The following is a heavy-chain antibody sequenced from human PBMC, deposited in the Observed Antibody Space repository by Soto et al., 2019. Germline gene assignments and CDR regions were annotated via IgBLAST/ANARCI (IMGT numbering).Heavy chain of an antibody. CDR3: ARGAPGRIPNCYFDL. Sequence: LQLQESGPGLVKTSATLSLNCSVSGGSITSTSYYWGWIRQSPGKGLEWLGNIYFSGTAYSTPSFMSRVTRSIDTSKCQCSLQLNSLTAADTAVYYCARGAPGRIPNCYFDLWGQGTLVTVSS. D-gene: IGHD2-21*01. CDR1: GGSITSTSYY. CDR2: IYFSGTA. J-gene: IGHJ5*02. V-gene: IGHV4-39*01.